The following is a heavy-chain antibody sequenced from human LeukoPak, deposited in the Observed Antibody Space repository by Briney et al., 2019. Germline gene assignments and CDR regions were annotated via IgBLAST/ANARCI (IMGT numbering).Heavy chain of an antibody. Sequence: SETLSLTCAVYGGSFSGYYWSWIRQPPGKGLEWIGEINHSGSTNYNPSLKSRVTISVDTSKNQFSLKLSSVTAADTAVYYCARLSLGYCSGGSCYPGRRAKYYFDYWGQGTLVTVSS. V-gene: IGHV4-34*01. CDR1: GGSFSGYY. CDR3: ARLSLGYCSGGSCYPGRRAKYYFDY. D-gene: IGHD2-15*01. CDR2: INHSGST. J-gene: IGHJ4*02.